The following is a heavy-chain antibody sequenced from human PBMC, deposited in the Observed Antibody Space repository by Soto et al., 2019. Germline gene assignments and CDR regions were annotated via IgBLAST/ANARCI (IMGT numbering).Heavy chain of an antibody. CDR2: ISAYNGNT. D-gene: IGHD3-9*01. J-gene: IGHJ6*02. CDR1: GYTFTSYG. CDR3: ARVELRYFDWFPQYYYYYYGMDV. Sequence: GASVKVSCTASGYTFTSYGISWVRQAPGQGLEWMGWISAYNGNTNYAQELQGRVTMTTDTSTSTAYMELRSLRSDDTAVYYCARVELRYFDWFPQYYYYYYGMDVWGQGTTVTVSS. V-gene: IGHV1-18*01.